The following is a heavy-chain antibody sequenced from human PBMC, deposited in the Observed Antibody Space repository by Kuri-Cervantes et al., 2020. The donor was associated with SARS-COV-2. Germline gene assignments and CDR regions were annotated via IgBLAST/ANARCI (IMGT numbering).Heavy chain of an antibody. V-gene: IGHV3-13*05. CDR2: IGTAGDP. CDR1: GFTFSSYD. Sequence: GESLKISCAASGFTFSSYDMHWVRQATGKGLEWVSAIGTAGDPYYPGSVKGRFTISRDNAKNSLYLQMNSLRAEETAVYYCARGYSSSPDAFDIWGQGTMVTVSS. CDR3: ARGYSSSPDAFDI. D-gene: IGHD6-6*01. J-gene: IGHJ3*02.